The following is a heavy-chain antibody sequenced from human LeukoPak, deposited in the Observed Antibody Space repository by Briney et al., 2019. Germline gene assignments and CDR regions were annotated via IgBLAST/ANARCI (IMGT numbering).Heavy chain of an antibody. CDR1: GFTFSSYS. D-gene: IGHD3-16*02. V-gene: IGHV3-21*01. Sequence: GGSLRLSCAASGFTFSSYSMNRVRQAPGKGLEWVSSISSSSSYIYYADSVKGRFTISRDNAKNSLYLQMNSLRAEDTAVYYCARESSASFLFDYWGQGTLVTVSS. J-gene: IGHJ4*02. CDR3: ARESSASFLFDY. CDR2: ISSSSSYI.